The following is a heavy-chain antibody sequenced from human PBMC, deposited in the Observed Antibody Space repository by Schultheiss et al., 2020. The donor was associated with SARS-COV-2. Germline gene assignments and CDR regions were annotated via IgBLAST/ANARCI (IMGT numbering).Heavy chain of an antibody. Sequence: SQTLSLTCTVSGGSISSYYWSWIRQPAGKGLEWIGRIYTSGSTNYNPSLKSRVTMSVDTSKNQFSLKLSSVTAADTALYYCAREGSDYYYYYYMDVWGKGTTVTVSS. CDR2: IYTSGST. J-gene: IGHJ6*03. CDR3: AREGSDYYYYYYMDV. V-gene: IGHV4-4*07. CDR1: GGSISSYY.